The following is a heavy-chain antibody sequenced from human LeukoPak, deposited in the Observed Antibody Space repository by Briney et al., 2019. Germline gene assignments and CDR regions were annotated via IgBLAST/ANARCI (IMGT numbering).Heavy chain of an antibody. D-gene: IGHD2/OR15-2a*01. CDR3: AHRGVLLSFDY. V-gene: IGHV2-5*02. CDR1: GFSLSASGVG. Sequence: SGPTLMKPTQALTITCTFTGFSLSASGVGVAWIGQPPANALKLLALIYWDDARRYRQSLKSRLTITNDTSKNQVVLIMTDMDPVDTATYFCAHRGVLLSFDYWGQGTLVTVSS. CDR2: IYWDDAR. J-gene: IGHJ4*02.